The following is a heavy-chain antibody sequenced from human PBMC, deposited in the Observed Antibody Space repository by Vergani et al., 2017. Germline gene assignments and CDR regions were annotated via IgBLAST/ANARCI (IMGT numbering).Heavy chain of an antibody. J-gene: IGHJ3*02. D-gene: IGHD1-1*01. CDR2: IYPGDSDT. CDR1: GYSFTSYW. V-gene: IGHV5-51*03. Sequence: EVQLVQSGAEVKKPGESLKISCKGSGYSFTSYWIGWVRQMPGKGLEWMGIIYPGDSDTRYSPSFQGQVTISADKSISTAYLQWSSLKASDTAMYYCATPGSWNNWNDDAFDIWGQGTMVTVSS. CDR3: ATPGSWNNWNDDAFDI.